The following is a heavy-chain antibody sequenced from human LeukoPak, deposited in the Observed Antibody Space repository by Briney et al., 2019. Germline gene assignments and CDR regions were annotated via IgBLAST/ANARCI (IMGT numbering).Heavy chain of an antibody. CDR3: AKAPPGVGWYYFDY. J-gene: IGHJ4*02. CDR1: GSVFSNYG. Sequence: GGSLRLSCAASGSVFSNYGMHWVRQAPGKGLEWVLYIRYDESNKFYADSVKGRFTVSRDNSKNTLYLQMNSLRAEDTAVYYCAKAPPGVGWYYFDYWGQGTLVTVSS. D-gene: IGHD3-3*01. V-gene: IGHV3-30*02. CDR2: IRYDESNK.